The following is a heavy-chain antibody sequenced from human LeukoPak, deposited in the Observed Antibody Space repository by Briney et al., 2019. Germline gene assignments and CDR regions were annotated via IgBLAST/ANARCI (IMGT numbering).Heavy chain of an antibody. Sequence: PGGSLRLSCAASGFTFDDYGMSWVRQAPGKGLEWVSGINWNGGSTGYADSVKGRFTISRDNAKKSLYLQMNSLRVEDTAVYYCARLLRRLLWFEPVGYWGQGTLVTVSS. V-gene: IGHV3-20*04. J-gene: IGHJ4*02. D-gene: IGHD3-10*01. CDR3: ARLLRRLLWFEPVGY. CDR1: GFTFDDYG. CDR2: INWNGGST.